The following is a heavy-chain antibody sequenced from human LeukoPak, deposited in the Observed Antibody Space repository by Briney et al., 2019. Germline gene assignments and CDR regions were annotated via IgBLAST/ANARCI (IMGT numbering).Heavy chain of an antibody. CDR2: ISGSGGST. CDR1: GFTFKNYA. J-gene: IGHJ4*02. V-gene: IGHV3-23*01. Sequence: GGSLRLSCAASGFTFKNYAMKWVRQAPGKGLEWVSAISGSGGSTYYADSVKGRFTISRDNSKNTLYLQMSSLRAEDTAVYYCAKGSGYKYGYIDYWGQGTLVTVSS. D-gene: IGHD5-18*01. CDR3: AKGSGYKYGYIDY.